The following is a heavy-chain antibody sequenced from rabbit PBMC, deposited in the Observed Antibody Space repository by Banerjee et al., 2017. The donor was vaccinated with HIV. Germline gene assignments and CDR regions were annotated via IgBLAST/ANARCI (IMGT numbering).Heavy chain of an antibody. V-gene: IGHV1S45*01. D-gene: IGHD6-1*01. J-gene: IGHJ4*01. CDR2: IYTGSSGST. CDR1: GFSFNSNYW. Sequence: QQQLVESGGDLVKPEGSLTLTCTASGFSFNSNYWICWVRQAPGKGLEWIACIYTGSSGSTYYASWAKGRFTISKTSSTTVTLQMTSLTAADTATYFCARSLYYYYDVSGDPYAFNLRGPGTLVTVS. CDR3: ARSLYYYYDVSGDPYAFNL.